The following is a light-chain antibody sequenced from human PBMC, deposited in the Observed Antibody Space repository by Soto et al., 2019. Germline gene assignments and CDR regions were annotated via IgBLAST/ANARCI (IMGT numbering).Light chain of an antibody. CDR2: SAS. V-gene: IGKV1-12*01. CDR3: QEGTYWPA. CDR1: QGVSTW. J-gene: IGKJ4*01. Sequence: DIQMTQSPSSVSASVGDRVTITCRASQGVSTWLAWYQQKPGKAPKLLIFSASSLQSGVSSRFSGSGSGTDFTLTISSLELEDFAVYYCQEGTYWPAFGGGTKVEIK.